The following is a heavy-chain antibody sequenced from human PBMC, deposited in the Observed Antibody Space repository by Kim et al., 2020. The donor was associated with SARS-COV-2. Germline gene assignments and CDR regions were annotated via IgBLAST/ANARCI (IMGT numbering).Heavy chain of an antibody. CDR1: GFTFKNYA. D-gene: IGHD3-10*01. Sequence: GGSLRLSCSVSGFTFKNYAIHWVRQAPGKGLEYVSAISSNGDTTNYAGSVKGRFTISRDNSKNTLYLQMSSLRTEDTAVYYCVKDRGAIIRDFDYWGQGTLVTVSS. CDR2: ISSNGDTT. CDR3: VKDRGAIIRDFDY. J-gene: IGHJ4*02. V-gene: IGHV3-64D*06.